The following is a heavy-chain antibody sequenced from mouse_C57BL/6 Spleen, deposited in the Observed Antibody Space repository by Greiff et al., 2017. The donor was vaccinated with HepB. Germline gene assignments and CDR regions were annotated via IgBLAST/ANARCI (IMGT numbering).Heavy chain of an antibody. J-gene: IGHJ3*01. D-gene: IGHD1-1*01. Sequence: QVQLQQSGAELARPGASVKMSCKASGYTFTSYTMHWVKQRPGQGLEWIGYINPSSGYTKYNQKFKDKATLTADKSSSTAYMQLSSLTSEDSAVYYCARATVVPEFAYWGQGTLVTVSA. V-gene: IGHV1-4*01. CDR1: GYTFTSYT. CDR2: INPSSGYT. CDR3: ARATVVPEFAY.